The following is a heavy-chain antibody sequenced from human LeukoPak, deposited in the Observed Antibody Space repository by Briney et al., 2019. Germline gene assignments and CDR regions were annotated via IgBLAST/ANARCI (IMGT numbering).Heavy chain of an antibody. J-gene: IGHJ4*02. CDR2: ISGSGGST. CDR1: GFTFSSYA. Sequence: PRGSLRLSCAASGFTFSSYAMSWVRQAPGKGLEWVSAISGSGGSTYYADSVKGRFTISRDNSKNTLYLQMNSLRAEDTAVYYCAKDTQYCSGGSCYSPDYWGQGTLVTVSS. D-gene: IGHD2-15*01. CDR3: AKDTQYCSGGSCYSPDY. V-gene: IGHV3-23*01.